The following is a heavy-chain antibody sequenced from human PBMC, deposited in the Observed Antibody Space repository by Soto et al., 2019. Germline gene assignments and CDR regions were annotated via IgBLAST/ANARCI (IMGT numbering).Heavy chain of an antibody. V-gene: IGHV3-30-3*01. J-gene: IGHJ6*02. CDR3: AGPYSSSSLPSYYYYYGMDV. CDR2: ISYDGSNK. CDR1: GFTFSSYA. Sequence: LRLSCAASGFTFSSYAMHWVRQAPGKGLEWVAVISYDGSNKYYADSVKGRFTISRDNSKNTLYLQMNSLRAEDTAVYYCAGPYSSSSLPSYYYYYGMDVWGQGTTVTVSS. D-gene: IGHD6-6*01.